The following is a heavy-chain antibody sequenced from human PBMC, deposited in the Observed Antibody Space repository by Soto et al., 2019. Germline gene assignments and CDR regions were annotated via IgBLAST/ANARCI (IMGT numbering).Heavy chain of an antibody. Sequence: QVHLQQWGAGLLKPSEPLSLTCAVYGESFIGYYWTWIRQPPGKGLEWIGEINHRGSANYNPSLKSRVTISVDTSNNQFSLKLSSVTAADTSVYYCARTDIVTTNCFDPWGQGTLVTVSS. CDR2: INHRGSA. CDR3: ARTDIVTTNCFDP. CDR1: GESFIGYY. V-gene: IGHV4-34*02. J-gene: IGHJ5*02. D-gene: IGHD5-12*01.